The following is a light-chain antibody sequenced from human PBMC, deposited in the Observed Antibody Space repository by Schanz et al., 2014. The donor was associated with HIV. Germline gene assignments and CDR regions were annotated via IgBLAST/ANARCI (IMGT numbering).Light chain of an antibody. CDR3: SSSAATSNVL. Sequence: QSALTQPPSASGSPGQSVTISCTGTSSDVGGYNYVSWYQQHPGKAPKLMIYEVSERPSGVPDRFSGSKSGNTASLTVSGLQADDEADYYCSSSAATSNVLFGGGTKVTVL. CDR1: SSDVGGYNY. V-gene: IGLV2-8*01. CDR2: EVS. J-gene: IGLJ3*02.